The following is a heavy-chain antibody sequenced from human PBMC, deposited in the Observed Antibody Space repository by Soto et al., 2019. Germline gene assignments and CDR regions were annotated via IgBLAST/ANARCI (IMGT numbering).Heavy chain of an antibody. V-gene: IGHV2-5*02. CDR3: ANTRGSSWPYYYYYGMDV. Sequence: QITLKESGPALVKPTQTLTLTCTFSGFSLSTSGVGVGWIRQPPGKALEWLALIYWDNDKRYSPSLKSRLTINEDTSKTQVVLTMTNMDPVDTAPYYCANTRGSSWPYYYYYGMDVWGQGTTVTVSS. CDR2: IYWDNDK. CDR1: GFSLSTSGVG. J-gene: IGHJ6*02. D-gene: IGHD6-13*01.